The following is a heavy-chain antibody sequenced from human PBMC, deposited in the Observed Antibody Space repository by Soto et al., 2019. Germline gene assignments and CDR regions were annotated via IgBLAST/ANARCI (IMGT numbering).Heavy chain of an antibody. V-gene: IGHV3-23*01. Sequence: EVQLLESGGGLVQPGGSLRLSCAASGFTFSSYAMTWVRQAPGKGLEWVSTISGSGGGTKYADSVKGRFTISRDNSKNTLYVQMNSLRSEETAVYYCAKVLDSSGFFDAFDIWGKGTMVTVSS. CDR3: AKVLDSSGFFDAFDI. D-gene: IGHD3-22*01. CDR2: ISGSGGGT. J-gene: IGHJ3*02. CDR1: GFTFSSYA.